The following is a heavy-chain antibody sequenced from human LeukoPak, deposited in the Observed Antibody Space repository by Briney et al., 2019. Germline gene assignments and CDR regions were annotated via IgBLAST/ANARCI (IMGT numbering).Heavy chain of an antibody. D-gene: IGHD3-3*01. Sequence: GGSLRLSCVASGFTFSSYSMNWVRQVPGKGLEWVSYISSSGTTMYYADSVKGRFTISRDNAKNSLYLQMNSLRAEDTAVYYCARVERSTIFGVVSYMDVWGKGTTVTVSS. J-gene: IGHJ6*03. CDR2: ISSSGTTM. CDR3: ARVERSTIFGVVSYMDV. CDR1: GFTFSSYS. V-gene: IGHV3-48*04.